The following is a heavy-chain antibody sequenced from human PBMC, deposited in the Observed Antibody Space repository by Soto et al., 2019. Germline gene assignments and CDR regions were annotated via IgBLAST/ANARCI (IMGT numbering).Heavy chain of an antibody. J-gene: IGHJ4*02. V-gene: IGHV4-30-4*01. CDR1: GGSISSGDYY. Sequence: PSETLSLTCTVSGGSISSGDYYWSWIRQPPGKGLEWIGYIYYSGSTYYNPSLKSRVTISVDTSKNQFSLKLSSVTAADTAVYYCARERPNYYDSSGYFDYWGQGTLVTVSS. CDR3: ARERPNYYDSSGYFDY. D-gene: IGHD3-22*01. CDR2: IYYSGST.